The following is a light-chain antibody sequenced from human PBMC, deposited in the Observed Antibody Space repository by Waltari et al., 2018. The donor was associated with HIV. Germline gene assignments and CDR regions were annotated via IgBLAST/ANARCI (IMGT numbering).Light chain of an antibody. CDR2: WAS. CDR3: QQYYDTPLT. CDR1: QSVLFASTNYNY. V-gene: IGKV4-1*01. J-gene: IGKJ4*01. Sequence: DIVMTQSPDSLAVSLGERATINCKSSQSVLFASTNYNYLAWYQHKPGQPPKLLFYWASTREPGVPDRFSGSGSGTDFVLTISRLQPEDVAVYYCQQYYDTPLTFGGGTKVEIK.